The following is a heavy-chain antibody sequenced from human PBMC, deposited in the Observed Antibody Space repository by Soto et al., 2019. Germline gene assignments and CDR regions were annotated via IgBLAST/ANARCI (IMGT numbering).Heavy chain of an antibody. CDR2: ISGSGGST. J-gene: IGHJ3*02. CDR1: GFTFSSYA. Sequence: EVQLLESGGGLVQPGGSLRLSCAASGFTFSSYAMSWVRQAPGKGLEWVSAISGSGGSTYYADSVKGRFTISRDNSKNTLYLQMNSLRAEDTAVYYCAKDLEGTVTTERAVDIWGQVTMVTVSS. V-gene: IGHV3-23*01. CDR3: AKDLEGTVTTERAVDI. D-gene: IGHD4-17*01.